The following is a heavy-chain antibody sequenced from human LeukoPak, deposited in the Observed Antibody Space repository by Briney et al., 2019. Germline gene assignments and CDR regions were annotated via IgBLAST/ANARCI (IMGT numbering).Heavy chain of an antibody. V-gene: IGHV4-39*07. CDR3: ARVSRSGSYFGAFEI. CDR1: GDSIRSSSYY. J-gene: IGHJ3*02. CDR2: IYYSGST. Sequence: PSETLSLTCTVSGDSIRSSSYYWGWTRQPPWKGLEWIGNIYYSGSTYYNPSLTSRVTISVDTSKNQFSLKLSSVTAADTAVYYCARVSRSGSYFGAFEIWGQGTMVTVSS. D-gene: IGHD1-26*01.